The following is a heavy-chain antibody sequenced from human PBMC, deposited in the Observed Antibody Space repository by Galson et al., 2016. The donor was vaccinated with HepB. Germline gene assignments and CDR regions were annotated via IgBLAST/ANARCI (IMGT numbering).Heavy chain of an antibody. CDR1: GFIFNNYA. Sequence: LRLSCAVSGFIFNNYAMHWVRQAPGKGLEWVALTTYDGGKTSYADSVRGRFTISRDNSKNTLFLQMNRLTADDTAVYFCVRLYRFYFDYWGQGTLVTVSS. V-gene: IGHV3-30-3*01. D-gene: IGHD2-2*02. CDR3: VRLYRFYFDY. J-gene: IGHJ4*02. CDR2: TTYDGGKT.